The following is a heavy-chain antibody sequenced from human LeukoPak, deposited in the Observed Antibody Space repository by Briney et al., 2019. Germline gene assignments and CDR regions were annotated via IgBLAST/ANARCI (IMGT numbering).Heavy chain of an antibody. CDR3: ARDDYYDSSGYNH. Sequence: GGSLRLSCAASGFTFSSYSMNWVRQAPGKGLEWVSYISSSSSTIYYADSVKGRFTISRDNAKNSLYLQMSSLRDEDTAVYYCARDDYYDSSGYNHWGQGTLVTVSS. CDR2: ISSSSSTI. CDR1: GFTFSSYS. D-gene: IGHD3-22*01. J-gene: IGHJ5*02. V-gene: IGHV3-48*02.